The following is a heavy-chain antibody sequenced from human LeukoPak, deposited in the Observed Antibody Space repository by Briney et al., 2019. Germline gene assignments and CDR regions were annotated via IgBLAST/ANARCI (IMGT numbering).Heavy chain of an antibody. CDR1: GDSVSSNSAA. D-gene: IGHD4-11*01. V-gene: IGHV6-1*01. Sequence: LSQTLSLTCAISGDSVSSNSAAWNWIRQPPSRGLEWLGRTYYRSKWRNDYAVSVKSRITINPDTSKNQFSLQLKSVTPEDTAVYYCAKDYTDNYCIDYWGQGTLVTVSS. J-gene: IGHJ4*02. CDR3: AKDYTDNYCIDY. CDR2: TYYRSKWRN.